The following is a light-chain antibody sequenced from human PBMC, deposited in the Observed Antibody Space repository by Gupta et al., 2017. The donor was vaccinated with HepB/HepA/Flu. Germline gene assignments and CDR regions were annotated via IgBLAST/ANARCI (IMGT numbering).Light chain of an antibody. CDR1: QDISNY. Sequence: DIQMTQSPSSLSASVGDRVTITCQASQDISNYLNWYQQKPGKAPKLLIYGASNLETGVPSRFSGSGSGTDFTFTISSLQPEDIATYYCQQDDNLPLTFGHGTKVDIK. V-gene: IGKV1-33*01. J-gene: IGKJ3*01. CDR3: QQDDNLPLT. CDR2: GAS.